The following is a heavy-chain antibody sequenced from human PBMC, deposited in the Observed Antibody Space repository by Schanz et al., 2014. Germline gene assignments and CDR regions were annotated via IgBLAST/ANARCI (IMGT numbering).Heavy chain of an antibody. J-gene: IGHJ3*01. Sequence: DVHLLESGGGLAQPGGSLRLSCTASGFTFSSYSMNWVRQAPGKGLEWVSRIKSDGSSTSYADSVKGRFTISRDNSKSTLYLQMNSLRAEEPAVYYCARDRYSVVVISPTESFDVWGQGTMVTVS. CDR3: ARDRYSVVVISPTESFDV. CDR2: IKSDGSST. V-gene: IGHV3-74*02. D-gene: IGHD2-15*01. CDR1: GFTFSSYS.